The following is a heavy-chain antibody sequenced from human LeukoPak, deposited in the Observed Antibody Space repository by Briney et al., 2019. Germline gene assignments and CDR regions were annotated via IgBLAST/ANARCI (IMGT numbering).Heavy chain of an antibody. J-gene: IGHJ6*03. V-gene: IGHV4-59*03. D-gene: IGHD3-10*01. CDR3: AAKKGPLWFGELGYYYYMDV. Sequence: SETLSLTCTVSGGSNSSYYWSWIRQPPGKGLEWIGYIYYSGSNNYNPSLKNRVTISVDTSKNEVSLKLSSVTAADTAVYHCAAKKGPLWFGELGYYYYMDVWGKGTTVIVSS. CDR1: GGSNSSYY. CDR2: IYYSGSN.